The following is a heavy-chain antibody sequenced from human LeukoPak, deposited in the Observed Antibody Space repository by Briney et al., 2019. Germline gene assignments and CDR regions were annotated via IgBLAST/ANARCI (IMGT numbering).Heavy chain of an antibody. CDR3: ARGPVLYSSSSGSHFDY. J-gene: IGHJ4*02. Sequence: KPSETLSLTCAVYGGSFSGYYWSWIRQPPGKGQEWIGEINHSGNTNYNPSLKSRVTISVDTSKNQFSLKLSSVTAADTAVYYCARGPVLYSSSSGSHFDYWGQGTLVTVSS. CDR1: GGSFSGYY. D-gene: IGHD6-13*01. CDR2: INHSGNT. V-gene: IGHV4-34*01.